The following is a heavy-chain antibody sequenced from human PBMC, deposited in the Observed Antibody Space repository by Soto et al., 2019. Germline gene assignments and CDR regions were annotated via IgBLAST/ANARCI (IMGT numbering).Heavy chain of an antibody. CDR3: AKDLTPLPLTVTTSYFDY. CDR2: ISYDGSNK. Sequence: QVQLVESGGGVVQPGRSLRLSCAASGFTFSSYGMHWVRQAPGKGLEWVAVISYDGSNKYYADSVKGRFTISRDNSKNPLYLQMNSLRAEDTAVYYCAKDLTPLPLTVTTSYFDYWGQGTLVTVSS. J-gene: IGHJ4*02. CDR1: GFTFSSYG. D-gene: IGHD4-17*01. V-gene: IGHV3-30*18.